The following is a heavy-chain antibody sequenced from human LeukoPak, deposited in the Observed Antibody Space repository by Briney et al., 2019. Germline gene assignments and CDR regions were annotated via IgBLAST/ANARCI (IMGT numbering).Heavy chain of an antibody. CDR1: GFTFSGFG. Sequence: GGSLRLSCAASGFTFSGFGMNWVRQAPGKGLEWLAYIDNSGRATYYADSVKGRFIISRDNAKNSLFLQMNRLIDDDRAVYYCAREGMSAWGQGTLVTVSS. J-gene: IGHJ5*02. CDR3: AREGMSA. V-gene: IGHV3-48*02. CDR2: IDNSGRAT.